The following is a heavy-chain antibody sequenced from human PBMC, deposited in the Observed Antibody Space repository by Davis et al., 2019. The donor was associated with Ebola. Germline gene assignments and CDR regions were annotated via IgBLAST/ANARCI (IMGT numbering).Heavy chain of an antibody. CDR1: GFTFSSYG. Sequence: GESLKTPCAASGFTFSSYGMHWVRQGPGKGLEWVAFIRYDGSNKYYADSVKGRFTISRDNSKNTLYLQMNSLRPEDTALYYCAREESIYYYHGMDVWGQGTTVTVSS. CDR2: IRYDGSNK. D-gene: IGHD2-21*01. J-gene: IGHJ6*02. CDR3: AREESIYYYHGMDV. V-gene: IGHV3-30*02.